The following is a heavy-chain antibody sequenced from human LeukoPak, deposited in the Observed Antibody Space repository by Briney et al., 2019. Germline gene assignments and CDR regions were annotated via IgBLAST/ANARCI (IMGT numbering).Heavy chain of an antibody. D-gene: IGHD3-10*01. CDR1: GYTFSSYW. CDR2: IKQDGSDK. CDR3: ARVPWSSVTILDY. Sequence: GGSLRLSCAASGYTFSSYWMSWVRQAPGKVLEWVANIKQDGSDKNYVDSVKGRFTVSRDNAKNSLYLQMNSLRAEDTAVYYCARVPWSSVTILDYWGQGTLVIVSS. V-gene: IGHV3-7*01. J-gene: IGHJ4*02.